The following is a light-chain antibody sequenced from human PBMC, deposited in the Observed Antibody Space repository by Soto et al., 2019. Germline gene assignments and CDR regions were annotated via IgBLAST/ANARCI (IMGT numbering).Light chain of an antibody. Sequence: DIQMTQSPSTLSASVGDRVTITCRASQSISSWLAWYQHKPGKAPKLLIYKASSLEGGVPSRFSGSGSGTESTLTISTLQPEDCARYYCLMYNSPSWTFGQGTKVEIK. CDR3: LMYNSPSWT. J-gene: IGKJ1*01. CDR1: QSISSW. CDR2: KAS. V-gene: IGKV1-5*03.